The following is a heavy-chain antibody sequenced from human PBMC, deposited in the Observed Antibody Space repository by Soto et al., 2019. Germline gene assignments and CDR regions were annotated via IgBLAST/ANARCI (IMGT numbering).Heavy chain of an antibody. V-gene: IGHV4-39*02. CDR3: VRDRDLYRDMVHADL. CDR1: GGSISSSSYY. D-gene: IGHD1-26*01. CDR2: IYYSGST. Sequence: PSETLSLTCTVSGGSISSSSYYWGWIRQPPGKGLEWIGSIYYSGSTYYNPSLKSRVTISVDTSKNQFSLKLSSVTAADTAVYFCVRDRDLYRDMVHADLWGQGTLVTVSS. J-gene: IGHJ4*01.